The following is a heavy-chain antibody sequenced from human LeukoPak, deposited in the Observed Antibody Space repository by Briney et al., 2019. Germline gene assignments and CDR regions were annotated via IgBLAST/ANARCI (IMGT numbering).Heavy chain of an antibody. J-gene: IGHJ4*02. CDR2: IYYSGNS. CDR1: GGSFSGYY. V-gene: IGHV4-34*01. CDR3: ARGLFGLMGGPDF. D-gene: IGHD3/OR15-3a*01. Sequence: SETLSLTCAVYGGSFSGYYWGWIRQPPGKGLEWIGSIYYSGNSYYNPSLKSRVTMSIDTSKNQFSLKVNSVTAADTAVYYCARGLFGLMGGPDFWGQGTLVTVSS.